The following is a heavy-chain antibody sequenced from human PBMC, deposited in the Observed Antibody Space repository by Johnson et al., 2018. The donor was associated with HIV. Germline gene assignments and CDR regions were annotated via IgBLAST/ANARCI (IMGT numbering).Heavy chain of an antibody. Sequence: EVQLVESGGGLVQPGGSLRLSCAASGFTVSSNYMSWVRQAPGKGLEWVSVIYSGGSTYYADSVKGRFTISRDNSKNTLYLQMNSLRAEDTAVYYCARDRHSSSFDAFDIWGQGTMVTVSS. D-gene: IGHD6-6*01. J-gene: IGHJ3*02. CDR3: ARDRHSSSFDAFDI. V-gene: IGHV3-66*01. CDR2: IYSGGST. CDR1: GFTVSSNY.